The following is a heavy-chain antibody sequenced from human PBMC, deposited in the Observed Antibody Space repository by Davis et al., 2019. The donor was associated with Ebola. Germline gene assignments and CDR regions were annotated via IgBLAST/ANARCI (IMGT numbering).Heavy chain of an antibody. CDR3: ARRVATSFWYFDL. J-gene: IGHJ2*01. CDR2: IYPGDSDT. V-gene: IGHV5-51*01. D-gene: IGHD5-12*01. Sequence: GGSLRLSCKGSGYSFTSYWIGWVRQMPGKGLEWMGIIYPGDSDTRYSPSFQGQVTISADKSISTAYLQWSSLKASDTAMYYCARRVATSFWYFDLWGRGTLVTVSS. CDR1: GYSFTSYW.